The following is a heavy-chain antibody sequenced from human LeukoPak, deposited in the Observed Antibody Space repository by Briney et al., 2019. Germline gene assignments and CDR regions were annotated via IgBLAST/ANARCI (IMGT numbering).Heavy chain of an antibody. CDR3: ARDYLYAFDY. CDR2: IRYDGSNE. CDR1: GFTFSSSG. Sequence: PGGSLRLSCAASGFTFSSSGMHWVRQAPGKGLEWVAFIRYDGSNEYYADSVKGRFTISRDNAKNALYLQMNSLRAEDTAVYFCARDYLYAFDYWGQGTLVTVSS. D-gene: IGHD2-2*01. J-gene: IGHJ4*02. V-gene: IGHV3-30*02.